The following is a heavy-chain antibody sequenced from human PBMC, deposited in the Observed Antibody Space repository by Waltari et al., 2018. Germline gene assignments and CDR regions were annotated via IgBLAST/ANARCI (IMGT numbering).Heavy chain of an antibody. J-gene: IGHJ4*02. V-gene: IGHV3-23*01. D-gene: IGHD3-22*01. CDR2: ISDSGVIT. Sequence: EVHLLESGGGLAQPGGSLRLSGAASGFSFFSDAMSWVRQAPGKGLEWVSGISDSGVITKYADSVKGRFTVSRDNSKNTVFLQLNSLRAEDTAIYYCARHLYSIDYLELGNWGQGTLVTVSS. CDR1: GFSFFSDA. CDR3: ARHLYSIDYLELGN.